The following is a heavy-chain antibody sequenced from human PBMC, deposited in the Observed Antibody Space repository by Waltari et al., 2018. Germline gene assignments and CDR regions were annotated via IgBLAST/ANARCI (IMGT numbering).Heavy chain of an antibody. CDR3: AKDLEYSSSSGVRYFDY. V-gene: IGHV3-23*01. Sequence: EVQLLESGGGLVQPGGSLRLSCAASGFTFSSYAMSWVRQAPGKGLDWVSAISGSGGSTYYAASVKGRFTISRDNSKNTLYLQMNSLRAEDTAVYYCAKDLEYSSSSGVRYFDYWGQGTLVTVSS. CDR2: ISGSGGST. J-gene: IGHJ4*02. CDR1: GFTFSSYA. D-gene: IGHD6-6*01.